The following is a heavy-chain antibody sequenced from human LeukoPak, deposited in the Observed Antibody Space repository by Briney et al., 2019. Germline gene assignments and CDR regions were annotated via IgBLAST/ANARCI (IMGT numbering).Heavy chain of an antibody. V-gene: IGHV3-7*01. D-gene: IGHD5-18*01. J-gene: IGHJ4*02. CDR3: ARYSYGYGSNLFVDY. Sequence: GGSLRLSCAASGFTFSSYWMSWVRQAPGKGLEWVANIKQDGSEKYYVDSVKGRFTISRDNAKNSLYLQMNSLRAEDTAVYYCARYSYGYGSNLFVDYWGQGTLVTVSS. CDR2: IKQDGSEK. CDR1: GFTFSSYW.